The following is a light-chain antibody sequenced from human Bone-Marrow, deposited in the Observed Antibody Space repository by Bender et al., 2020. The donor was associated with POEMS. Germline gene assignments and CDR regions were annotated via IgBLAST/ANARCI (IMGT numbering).Light chain of an antibody. CDR2: EDI. CDR3: SSYTTSRTYV. J-gene: IGLJ1*01. CDR1: NGVRSDVLNYNL. Sequence: QSALTQPASVSGSPGQSITISCGGVNGVRSDVLNYNLVSWYQQYPGKPPKLLIYEDIKRPSGISDRLSGSKSATTASLTISGLQDEDEADYYCSSYTTSRTYVFGTGTTVTVL. V-gene: IGLV2-14*02.